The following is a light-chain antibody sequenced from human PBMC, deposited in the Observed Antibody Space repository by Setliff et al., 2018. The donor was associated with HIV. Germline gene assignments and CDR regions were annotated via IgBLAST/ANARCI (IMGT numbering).Light chain of an antibody. CDR1: SSDVGSYNL. J-gene: IGLJ1*01. CDR2: EVI. Sequence: QSALTQPASVSGSPGQSITISCTGTSSDVGSYNLVSWYQQHPGKAPKLMIYEVIKRPSGVSNRFSGSKSGNTAPLTISGLQAEDEADYYCCSYAGSSTYVFGTGTKVTVL. CDR3: CSYAGSSTYV. V-gene: IGLV2-23*02.